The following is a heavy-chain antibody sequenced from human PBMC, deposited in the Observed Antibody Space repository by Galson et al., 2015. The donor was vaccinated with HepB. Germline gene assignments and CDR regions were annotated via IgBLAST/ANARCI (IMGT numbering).Heavy chain of an antibody. D-gene: IGHD2-2*02. CDR1: GFAFSSYA. V-gene: IGHV3-23*01. CDR3: AKCTCSASCYTPVGC. J-gene: IGHJ4*02. Sequence: SLRLSCAASGFAFSSYAMSWVRQAPGKGLEWVSAITGSGDSTYSADSVKGRFTISRDNSKNTLYLQMNSLRAEDTAVYYCAKCTCSASCYTPVGCWGQGTLVTVSS. CDR2: ITGSGDST.